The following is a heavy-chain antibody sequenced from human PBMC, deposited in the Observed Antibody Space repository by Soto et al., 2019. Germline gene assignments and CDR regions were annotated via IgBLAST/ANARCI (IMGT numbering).Heavy chain of an antibody. CDR2: INPSGVST. Sequence: ASVKVSCKASGYTFTSYYMHWVRQAPGQGLEWMGIINPSGVSTTYAQKFQGRVTMTRDTSTSTVYMELSSLRSEDTAVYYCARVSVVPAAYYYYYYGMDDWGQGTTVTVSS. V-gene: IGHV1-46*01. CDR1: GYTFTSYY. J-gene: IGHJ6*02. D-gene: IGHD2-2*01. CDR3: ARVSVVPAAYYYYYYGMDD.